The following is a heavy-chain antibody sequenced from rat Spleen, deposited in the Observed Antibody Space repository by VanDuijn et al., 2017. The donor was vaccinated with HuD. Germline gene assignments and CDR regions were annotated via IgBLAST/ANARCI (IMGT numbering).Heavy chain of an antibody. D-gene: IGHD3-1*01. CDR2: ISYDGSST. CDR3: ARSRTLRGYYFDY. Sequence: EVQLVESGGGLVQPGGSLKLSCAVSGFTFNSYDMAWVRQAPTKGLEWVATISYDGSSTYCRDSVKGRFTISRDNARSTLYMQMDSLRSEDTATYYCARSRTLRGYYFDYWGQGVMVTVSS. CDR1: GFTFNSYD. V-gene: IGHV5-29*01. J-gene: IGHJ2*01.